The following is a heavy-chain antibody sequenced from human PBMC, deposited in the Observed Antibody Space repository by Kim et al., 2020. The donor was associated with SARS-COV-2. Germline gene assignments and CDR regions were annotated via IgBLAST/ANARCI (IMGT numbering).Heavy chain of an antibody. D-gene: IGHD6-6*01. CDR3: ASTRKYSSSRHYYYGMDV. Sequence: SETLSLTCAVYGGSFSGYYWSWIRQPPGKGLEWIGEINHSGSTNYNPSLKSRVTISVDTSKNQFSLKLSSVTAADTAVYYCASTRKYSSSRHYYYGMDVWGQGTTVTVSS. CDR1: GGSFSGYY. CDR2: INHSGST. V-gene: IGHV4-34*01. J-gene: IGHJ6*02.